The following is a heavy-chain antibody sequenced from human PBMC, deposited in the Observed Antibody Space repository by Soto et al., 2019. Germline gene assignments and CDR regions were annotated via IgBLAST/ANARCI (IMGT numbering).Heavy chain of an antibody. V-gene: IGHV4-59*01. J-gene: IGHJ4*02. CDR2: VYDSGST. D-gene: IGHD4-17*01. Sequence: PSETLSLTCTVSGGSISGYLWTWIRQPPGKGLELIGYVYDSGSTEYNPSLKSRVTISLDTSKNQFSLKETSVTAADTAVYYCARARNPTVLDNWGRGTLVTVSS. CDR1: GGSISGYL. CDR3: ARARNPTVLDN.